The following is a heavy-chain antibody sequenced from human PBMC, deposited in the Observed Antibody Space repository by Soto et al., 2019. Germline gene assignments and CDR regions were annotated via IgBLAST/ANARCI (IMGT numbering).Heavy chain of an antibody. CDR2: IYWDDDK. Sequence: QITLNESGPTQVKPRQTLTLTCTFSGFSLTTSGVGVGWIRQSPGKAPEWLALIYWDDDKRYSPSLKSRLTLTTDTSKNQVVLTMADLDPADTATYSCAHRVLRTVFGLVTTTAIYFDFWGQGTPVAVSS. D-gene: IGHD3-3*01. V-gene: IGHV2-5*02. CDR1: GFSLTTSGVG. J-gene: IGHJ4*02. CDR3: AHRVLRTVFGLVTTTAIYFDF.